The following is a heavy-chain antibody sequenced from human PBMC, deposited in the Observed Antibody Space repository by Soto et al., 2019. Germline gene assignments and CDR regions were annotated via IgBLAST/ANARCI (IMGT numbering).Heavy chain of an antibody. CDR2: ISYDGSNK. D-gene: IGHD6-19*01. CDR1: GFTFSSYA. V-gene: IGHV3-30-3*01. Sequence: QVQLVESGGGVVQPGRSLRLSCAASGFTFSSYAMHWVRQAPGKGLEWVAVISYDGSNKYYADSVKGRFTISRDNSKNTLYLQMNGLRAEDTAVYYCARGQWLATWGQGTLVTVSS. CDR3: ARGQWLAT. J-gene: IGHJ4*02.